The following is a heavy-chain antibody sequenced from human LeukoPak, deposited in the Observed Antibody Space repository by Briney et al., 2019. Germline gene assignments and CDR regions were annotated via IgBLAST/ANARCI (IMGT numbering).Heavy chain of an antibody. CDR3: ARVPLRFLEPFDH. CDR1: GGSFIGYY. D-gene: IGHD3-3*01. Sequence: SETLSLTCAVYGGSFIGYYWSWIRQPPGKGLEWIGEINHSGGANYNPSLKSRVTISADTSKSQFSLKLGSVTAADTAVYYCARVPLRFLEPFDHWGQGTLVTVSS. V-gene: IGHV4-34*01. J-gene: IGHJ4*02. CDR2: INHSGGA.